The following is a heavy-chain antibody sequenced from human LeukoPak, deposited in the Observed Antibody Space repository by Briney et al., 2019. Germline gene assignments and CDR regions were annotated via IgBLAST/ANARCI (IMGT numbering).Heavy chain of an antibody. CDR1: GGSISSSGYY. D-gene: IGHD1-26*01. CDR2: IYYSGST. Sequence: PSETLSLTCTVSGGSISSSGYYWGWHRQPPGTGLEWIASIYYSGSTYYNPSRKSRVTISVDTSKNQLSLKLSSLTAADTAVYYCARHEYSGSYYGLSWFDPWGQGTLVTVSS. J-gene: IGHJ5*02. CDR3: ARHEYSGSYYGLSWFDP. V-gene: IGHV4-39*01.